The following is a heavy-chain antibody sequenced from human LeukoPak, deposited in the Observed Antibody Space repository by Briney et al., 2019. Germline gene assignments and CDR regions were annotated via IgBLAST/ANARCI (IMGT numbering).Heavy chain of an antibody. D-gene: IGHD6-19*01. CDR1: GFTFSSYS. CDR3: ARGSIRSGWYQLGAFDI. V-gene: IGHV3-21*01. Sequence: GGSLRLSCAASGFTFSSYSMNWVRQAPGKGLEWVSSISSSSSYIYYADSVKGRFTISRDNAKNSLYLQMNSLRAEDTAVYYCARGSIRSGWYQLGAFDIWGQGTMVTVSS. CDR2: ISSSSSYI. J-gene: IGHJ3*02.